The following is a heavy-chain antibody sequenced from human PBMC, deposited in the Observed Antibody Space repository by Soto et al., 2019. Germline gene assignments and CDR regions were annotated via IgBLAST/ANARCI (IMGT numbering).Heavy chain of an antibody. V-gene: IGHV3-33*01. D-gene: IGHD6-13*01. CDR3: ARRAGQQLLDYYYFYMNV. Sequence: PGGSLRLSCAASGFTFSSYGMHWVRQAPGKGLEWVAVIGHDGSNKYNADSVKGRFTISRDNSKNTLYLQMNSLRAEDTAVYYCARRAGQQLLDYYYFYMNVWGKGTTVTVSS. J-gene: IGHJ6*03. CDR2: IGHDGSNK. CDR1: GFTFSSYG.